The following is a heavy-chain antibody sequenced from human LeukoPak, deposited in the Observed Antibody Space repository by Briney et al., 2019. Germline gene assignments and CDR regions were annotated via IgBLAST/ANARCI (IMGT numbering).Heavy chain of an antibody. CDR3: AKDAHPADFWSGYYYHFDY. Sequence: GGSLRLSCAASGFTFSSYAMSWVRQAPGKGLEWVSATSGSGGSAYYVDSVKGRFTISRDNSKNTLYLQMNSLRAEDTAVYYCAKDAHPADFWSGYYYHFDYWGQGTLVTVSS. CDR2: TSGSGGSA. D-gene: IGHD3-3*01. V-gene: IGHV3-23*01. CDR1: GFTFSSYA. J-gene: IGHJ4*02.